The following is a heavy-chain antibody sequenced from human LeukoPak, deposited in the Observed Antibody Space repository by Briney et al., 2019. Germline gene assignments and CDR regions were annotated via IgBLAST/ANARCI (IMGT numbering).Heavy chain of an antibody. CDR3: ARLGLLWNWFDP. D-gene: IGHD2-2*01. CDR2: IYYSGST. Sequence: SETLSLTCTVSGGSISSYYGSWIRQPPGKGLEWIGYIYYSGSTNYNPSLKSRVTISVDTSKNQFSLKLSSVTAADTAVYYCARLGLLWNWFDPWGQGTLVTVSS. CDR1: GGSISSYY. J-gene: IGHJ5*02. V-gene: IGHV4-59*01.